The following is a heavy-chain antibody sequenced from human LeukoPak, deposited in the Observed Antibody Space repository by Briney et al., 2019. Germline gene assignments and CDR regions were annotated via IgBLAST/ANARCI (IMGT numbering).Heavy chain of an antibody. D-gene: IGHD3-22*01. CDR1: GYTFTGYY. CDR2: INPNSGGT. V-gene: IGHV1-2*04. J-gene: IGHJ4*02. CDR3: ARGHYYDSSGYLASYYFDY. Sequence: GASVKVSCKASGYTFTGYYKHWVRQAPGQGLEWMGWINPNSGGTNYAQKFQGWVTMTRDTSISTAYMELSRLRSDDTAVYYCARGHYYDSSGYLASYYFDYWGQGTLVTVSS.